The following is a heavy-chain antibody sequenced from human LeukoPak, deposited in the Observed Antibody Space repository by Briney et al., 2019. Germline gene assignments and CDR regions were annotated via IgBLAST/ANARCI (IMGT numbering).Heavy chain of an antibody. J-gene: IGHJ5*02. CDR3: ARAVEQLPVDWFDP. CDR2: IYYSGST. D-gene: IGHD6-6*01. CDR1: GGSISSYY. Sequence: SETLSLTCTVSGGSISSYYWGWIRQPPGKGLEWIGSIYYSGSTYYNPSLKSRVTISVDTSKNQFSLKLSSVTAADTAVYYCARAVEQLPVDWFDPWGQGTPVTVSS. V-gene: IGHV4-39*07.